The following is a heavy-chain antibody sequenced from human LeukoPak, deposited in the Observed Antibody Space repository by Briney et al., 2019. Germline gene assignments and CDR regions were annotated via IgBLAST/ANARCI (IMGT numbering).Heavy chain of an antibody. CDR1: GYSFTSYW. V-gene: IGHV5-51*01. D-gene: IGHD5-12*01. CDR3: ARQDNSGYSGYDHFDY. J-gene: IGHJ4*02. Sequence: GGSLKISCKGSGYSFTSYWIGWVRQMPGKGLEWMGIIYPGDSDTRYSPSFQGQVTISADKSISTAYLQWSSLKASDTAMYYCARQDNSGYSGYDHFDYWGQGTLVTVSS. CDR2: IYPGDSDT.